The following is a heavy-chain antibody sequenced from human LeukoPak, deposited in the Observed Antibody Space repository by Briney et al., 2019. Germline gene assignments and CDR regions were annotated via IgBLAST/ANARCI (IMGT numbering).Heavy chain of an antibody. CDR3: ATIGDRRSGELYRIDY. Sequence: GRSLRLSCAASGFTFSNYAMHWVRQAPGKGLEWVAVVSYDGSNKYYADSVKGRFTISRDNSKNTLYLQMNRLRAEDAAVYYCATIGDRRSGELYRIDYWGQGTLVTVSS. D-gene: IGHD1-26*01. J-gene: IGHJ4*02. V-gene: IGHV3-30-3*01. CDR2: VSYDGSNK. CDR1: GFTFSNYA.